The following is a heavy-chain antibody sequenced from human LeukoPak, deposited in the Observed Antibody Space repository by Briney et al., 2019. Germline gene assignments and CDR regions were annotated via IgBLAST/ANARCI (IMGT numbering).Heavy chain of an antibody. Sequence: GGSLRLSCSASGFTFSSRWMNWVRQVTGKGLEWVAIINTDGSEKNYVDSVKGRFTISRDNAKNSLYLQMNSLRAEDTAMYYCARSNSGPDYWGQGTLVIVPS. D-gene: IGHD4-23*01. J-gene: IGHJ4*02. CDR2: INTDGSEK. V-gene: IGHV3-7*01. CDR1: GFTFSSRW. CDR3: ARSNSGPDY.